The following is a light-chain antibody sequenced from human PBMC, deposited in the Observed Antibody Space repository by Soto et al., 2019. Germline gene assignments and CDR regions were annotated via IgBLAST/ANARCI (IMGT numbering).Light chain of an antibody. J-gene: IGKJ2*01. Sequence: DIVMTQSPDSLAMSLGERATINCKSSQSVLYSSNNKNYLAWYQQRPGQPPKLLIYWASTRESGVPDRFSGSGSGTDFTLTISSLQAEDVAVYYCQQYYSTPPRTFGQGTKLEIK. V-gene: IGKV4-1*01. CDR2: WAS. CDR1: QSVLYSSNNKNY. CDR3: QQYYSTPPRT.